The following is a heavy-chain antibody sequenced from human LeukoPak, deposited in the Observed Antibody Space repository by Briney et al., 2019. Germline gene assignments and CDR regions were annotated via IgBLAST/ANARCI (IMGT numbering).Heavy chain of an antibody. CDR2: ISSSSSYI. Sequence: GSLRLSCTASGFTFSGKSMNWVRQAPGKGLEWVSSISSSSSYIYYADSVKGRFTISRDNSKNTLYLQMDSLRAEDTAVYYCAKDLGYDYVWGEGNLYDYWGQGTLVTVSS. CDR1: GFTFSGKS. V-gene: IGHV3-21*04. J-gene: IGHJ4*02. CDR3: AKDLGYDYVWGEGNLYDY. D-gene: IGHD3-16*01.